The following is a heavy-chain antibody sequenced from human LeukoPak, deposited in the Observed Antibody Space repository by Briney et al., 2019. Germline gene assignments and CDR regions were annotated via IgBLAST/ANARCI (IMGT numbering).Heavy chain of an antibody. CDR1: GFTFSSYS. CDR2: ISSSSSYI. Sequence: GGSLRLSCAASGFTFSSYSMNWVRQAPGKWLEWVSSISSSSSYIYYADSVKGRFTISRDNAKNSLYLQMNSLRADDTAVYYCSRVCCSNTSCYKGNFESWGQGTLVTVSS. J-gene: IGHJ4*02. CDR3: SRVCCSNTSCYKGNFES. V-gene: IGHV3-21*01. D-gene: IGHD2-2*02.